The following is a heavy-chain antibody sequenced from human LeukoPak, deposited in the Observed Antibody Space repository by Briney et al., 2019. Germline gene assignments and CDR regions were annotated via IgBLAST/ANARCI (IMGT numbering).Heavy chain of an antibody. Sequence: GGSLRLSCAASGFTFSSYAMHWVRQAPGKGLEYVSAISSNGGSTYYANSVKGRFTISRDNSKNTLYLQMGSLRAEDMAVYYCARDVVYDDYWGQGTLVTVSS. D-gene: IGHD2-8*01. CDR3: ARDVVYDDY. CDR1: GFTFSSYA. J-gene: IGHJ4*02. V-gene: IGHV3-64*01. CDR2: ISSNGGST.